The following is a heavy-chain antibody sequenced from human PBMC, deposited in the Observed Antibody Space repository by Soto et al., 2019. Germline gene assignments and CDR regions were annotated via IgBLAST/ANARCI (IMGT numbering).Heavy chain of an antibody. CDR3: ATLITRRLYYDSSGYSNWFDP. J-gene: IGHJ5*02. Sequence: ASVKVSCKVSGYTLTELSMHWVRQAPGKGLEWMGGFDPEDGETIYAQKFQGRVTMTEDTSTDTAYMEMSSLRSGDTAVYYCATLITRRLYYDSSGYSNWFDPWGQGTLVTVSS. V-gene: IGHV1-24*01. D-gene: IGHD3-22*01. CDR2: FDPEDGET. CDR1: GYTLTELS.